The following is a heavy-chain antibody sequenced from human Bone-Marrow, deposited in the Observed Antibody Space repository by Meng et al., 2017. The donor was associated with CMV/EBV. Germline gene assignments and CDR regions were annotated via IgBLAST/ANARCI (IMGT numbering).Heavy chain of an antibody. CDR2: ISAYNGNT. Sequence: ASVKVSCKASGYTFTNYGINWVRQAPGQGLEWMGWISAYNGNTDYAQKLQGRVTMTTDTSTSTAYMELRSLRSDDTAVYYCASWYSTAWVFDYWGQGTLVTVSS. CDR1: GYTFTNYG. CDR3: ASWYSTAWVFDY. J-gene: IGHJ4*02. D-gene: IGHD6-13*01. V-gene: IGHV1-18*01.